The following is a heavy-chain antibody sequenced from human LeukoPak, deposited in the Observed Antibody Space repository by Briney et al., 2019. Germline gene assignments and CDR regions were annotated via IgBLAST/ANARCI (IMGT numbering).Heavy chain of an antibody. V-gene: IGHV3-74*01. CDR3: ARARYSSSSGADY. Sequence: PGGSLRLSCAASGFTFSSYWMHWVRQAPGKGLVRVSRINSDGSSTSYADSVKGRFTISRDNAKNTLYLQMNSLRAEDTAVYYCARARYSSSSGADYWGQGTLDTVSS. CDR1: GFTFSSYW. J-gene: IGHJ4*02. D-gene: IGHD6-6*01. CDR2: INSDGSST.